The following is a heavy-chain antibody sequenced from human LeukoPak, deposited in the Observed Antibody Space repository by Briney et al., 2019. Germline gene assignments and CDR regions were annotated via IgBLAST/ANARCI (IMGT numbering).Heavy chain of an antibody. D-gene: IGHD3-22*01. V-gene: IGHV1-69*06. CDR1: GGTFSSYA. Sequence: GASVKVSCKASGGTFSSYAISWVRQAPGQGLEWMGGIIPIFGTANYAQKFQGRVTITADKSTSTAYMELSSLRSEDTAVYYCAKDSSVYYYDSRNFDYWGQGTLVTVSS. J-gene: IGHJ4*02. CDR3: AKDSSVYYYDSRNFDY. CDR2: IIPIFGTA.